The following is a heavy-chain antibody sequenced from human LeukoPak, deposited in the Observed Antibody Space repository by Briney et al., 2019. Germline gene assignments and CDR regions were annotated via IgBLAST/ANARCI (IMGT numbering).Heavy chain of an antibody. CDR3: AKGPYDSSGYYLNY. V-gene: IGHV3-23*01. CDR2: ISGSGGST. J-gene: IGHJ4*02. Sequence: PGGSLRLSCAASRFTFSNYAMSWVRQAPGKGLEWVSAISGSGGSTYYADSVKGRFTISRDNSKNTLYLQMNSLRAEDTAVYYCAKGPYDSSGYYLNYWGQGTLVTVSS. D-gene: IGHD3-22*01. CDR1: RFTFSNYA.